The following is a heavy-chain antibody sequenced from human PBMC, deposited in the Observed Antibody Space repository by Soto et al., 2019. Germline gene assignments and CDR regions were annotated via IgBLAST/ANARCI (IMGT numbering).Heavy chain of an antibody. V-gene: IGHV1-69*01. J-gene: IGHJ4*02. D-gene: IGHD2-21*01. CDR1: GGAFSTYP. CDR3: ATDGCCCGGDCYSLVY. CDR2: IIPIFGTT. Sequence: QVQLVQSGAEVKNPGSSVRVSCKASGGAFSTYPISWVRQAPGQGLEWMGGIIPIFGTTTYAQKSQGRVTITADESTSTAYMELSSLRSEDTAVYYCATDGCCCGGDCYSLVYWGQGTLVNVSS.